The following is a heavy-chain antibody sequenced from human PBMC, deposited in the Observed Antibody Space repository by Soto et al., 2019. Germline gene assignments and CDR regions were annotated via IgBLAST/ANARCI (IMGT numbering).Heavy chain of an antibody. Sequence: ASVKVSCKASGNSFTSYDINWVRQATGHGLEWMGWINPNSGNIGYAQKFQGRATMTRDTAIRTAYMEVSRLRSDDTAVYYCARGRASGSYYLLDYWGQGTLVTVSS. V-gene: IGHV1-8*01. CDR3: ARGRASGSYYLLDY. D-gene: IGHD3-10*01. CDR2: INPNSGNI. CDR1: GNSFTSYD. J-gene: IGHJ4*02.